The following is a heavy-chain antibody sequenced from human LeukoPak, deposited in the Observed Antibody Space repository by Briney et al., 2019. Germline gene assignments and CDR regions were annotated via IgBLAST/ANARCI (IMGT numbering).Heavy chain of an antibody. D-gene: IGHD6-19*01. J-gene: IGHJ4*02. CDR2: ISSSSSYI. V-gene: IGHV3-21*04. Sequence: PGGSLRLSCAASGFTFSSYSMNWVRQAPGKGLEWVSSISSSSSYIYYADSVKGRFTISRDNSKNTLYLQMNSLRAEDTAVYYCASHSSGWYYFDYWGQGTLVTVSS. CDR3: ASHSSGWYYFDY. CDR1: GFTFSSYS.